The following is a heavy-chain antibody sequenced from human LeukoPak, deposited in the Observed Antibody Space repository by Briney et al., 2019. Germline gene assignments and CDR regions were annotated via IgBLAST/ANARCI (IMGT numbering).Heavy chain of an antibody. CDR2: INPNSGGT. CDR1: GYTFTGYY. J-gene: IGHJ4*02. Sequence: ASLKVSCKASGYTFTGYYMHWVRQAPGQGLEWMGWINPNSGGTNYAQKFQGRVTMTRDTSISTAYMELSRLRSDDTAVYYCARNSGSTEAGTVDYWGQGTLVTVSS. CDR3: ARNSGSTEAGTVDY. D-gene: IGHD6-19*01. V-gene: IGHV1-2*02.